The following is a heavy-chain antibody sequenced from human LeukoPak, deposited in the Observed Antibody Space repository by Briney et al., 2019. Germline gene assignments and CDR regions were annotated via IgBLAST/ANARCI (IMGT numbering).Heavy chain of an antibody. Sequence: PSETLSLTCTVSGGSINNYYWSWIRQPPGKGLEWIGYIYYSGITNYNPSLKSRVAISVDMSKNQFSLKLSSVTAADTAVYYCARLRVLWFGELSSYFDYWGQGTLVTVSS. CDR3: ARLRVLWFGELSSYFDY. J-gene: IGHJ4*02. CDR2: IYYSGIT. D-gene: IGHD3-10*01. CDR1: GGSINNYY. V-gene: IGHV4-59*01.